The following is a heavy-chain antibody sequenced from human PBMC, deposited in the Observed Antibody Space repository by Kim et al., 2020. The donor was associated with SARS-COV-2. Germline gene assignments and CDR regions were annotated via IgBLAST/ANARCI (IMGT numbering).Heavy chain of an antibody. CDR2: IYYSGST. D-gene: IGHD2-2*01. CDR3: ARAVVPAAFFDY. CDR1: GGSISSSSYY. Sequence: SETLSLTCTVSGGSISSSSYYWGWIRQPPGKGLEWIGCIYYSGSTYYNPSLKSRVTISVDTSKNQFSLKLSSVTAADTAVYYCARAVVPAAFFDYWGQGTLVTVSS. V-gene: IGHV4-39*01. J-gene: IGHJ4*02.